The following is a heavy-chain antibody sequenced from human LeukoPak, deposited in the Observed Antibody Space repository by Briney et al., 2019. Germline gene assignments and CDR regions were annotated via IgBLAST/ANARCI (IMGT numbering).Heavy chain of an antibody. D-gene: IGHD1-26*01. Sequence: PSETLSLTCTVSGYSIDSGFYWGWIRQPPGKGLEWVANIFHSGTTYFNPSLQSRVTISVDTSNNQFSLKLATVAATDTAVYYCARVGYSGSYYHAFEIWGQGTMVTVSS. CDR1: GYSIDSGFY. V-gene: IGHV4-38-2*02. J-gene: IGHJ3*02. CDR3: ARVGYSGSYYHAFEI. CDR2: IFHSGTT.